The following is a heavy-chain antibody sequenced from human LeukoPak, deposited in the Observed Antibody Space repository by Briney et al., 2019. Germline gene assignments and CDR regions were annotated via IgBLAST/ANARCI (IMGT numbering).Heavy chain of an antibody. CDR3: ARGPRWLAATDY. J-gene: IGHJ4*02. Sequence: SETLSLTCAVYGGSFSGYYWSWIRQPPGKGLEWIGEINHSGSTNYNPSLKSRVTISVDTSKNQFSLKLSSVTAADTAVYYCARGPRWLAATDYWGQGTLVTVSS. V-gene: IGHV4-34*01. CDR1: GGSFSGYY. CDR2: INHSGST. D-gene: IGHD2-15*01.